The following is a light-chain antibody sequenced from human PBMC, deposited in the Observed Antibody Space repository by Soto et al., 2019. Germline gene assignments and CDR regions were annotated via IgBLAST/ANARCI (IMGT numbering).Light chain of an antibody. V-gene: IGLV2-14*01. J-gene: IGLJ1*01. CDR3: SSFTSSGTRV. CDR2: EVT. CDR1: SSDVGGYNY. Sequence: QSAPTQPASVSGSPGQSITISCTGTSSDVGGYNYVSWYQQHPGKAPKVMIYEVTNRPSGVSDRFSGSKSGNTASLTISGLQVEDEADYYCSSFTSSGTRVFGTGTKPTVL.